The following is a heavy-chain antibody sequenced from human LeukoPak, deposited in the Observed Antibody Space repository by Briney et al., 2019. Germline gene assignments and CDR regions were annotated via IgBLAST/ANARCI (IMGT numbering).Heavy chain of an antibody. CDR3: ARVPLYDSSGYANVFFYYYGMDV. Sequence: SETLSLTCAVYGGSFSGYYWSWIRQPPGKGLEWIGEINHSGSTNYNPSLKSRVTISVDTSKNQFSLKLSSVTAADTAVYYCARVPLYDSSGYANVFFYYYGMDVWGQGTTVTVSS. J-gene: IGHJ6*02. D-gene: IGHD3-22*01. V-gene: IGHV4-34*01. CDR2: INHSGST. CDR1: GGSFSGYY.